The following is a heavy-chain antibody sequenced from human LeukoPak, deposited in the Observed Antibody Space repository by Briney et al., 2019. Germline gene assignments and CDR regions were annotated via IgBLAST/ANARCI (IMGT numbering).Heavy chain of an antibody. V-gene: IGHV1-18*01. J-gene: IGHJ4*02. CDR3: ARVLDYYGSGSYYY. CDR2: ISAYNGNT. CDR1: GYTFTSYG. D-gene: IGHD3-10*01. Sequence: AASVKVSCKASGYTFTSYGISWVRQAPGQGLEWMGWISAYNGNTNYAQKLQGRVTMTTDTSTSTAYMELRSLRSDDTAVYYCARVLDYYGSGSYYYWGQGTLVTVSS.